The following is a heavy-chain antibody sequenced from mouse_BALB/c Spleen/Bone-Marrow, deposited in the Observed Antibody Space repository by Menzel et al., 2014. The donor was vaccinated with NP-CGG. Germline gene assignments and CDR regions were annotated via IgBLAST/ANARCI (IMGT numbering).Heavy chain of an antibody. Sequence: QVQLKQSGPGLVQPSQSLSITCTVSGFSLTSYGVHWVRQSPGKGLEWLGVIWSDGSTDYNAAFISRLSISKDNSKSQVFFKMNSLQTNDTAIYYCARNPIRRDAMDYWGQGTSVTVSS. CDR2: IWSDGST. CDR1: GFSLTSYG. CDR3: ARNPIRRDAMDY. V-gene: IGHV2-2*02. D-gene: IGHD2-12*01. J-gene: IGHJ4*01.